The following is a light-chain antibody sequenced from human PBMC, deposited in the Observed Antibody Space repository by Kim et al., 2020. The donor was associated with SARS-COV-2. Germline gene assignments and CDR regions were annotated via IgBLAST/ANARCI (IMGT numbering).Light chain of an antibody. CDR3: QVWDSDNDHQV. CDR1: NIGTKT. V-gene: IGLV3-21*04. Sequence: SSELSQPPSVSVAPGKAAIITCGGNNIGTKTVHWYQQRPGQAPVVVMTYDTDRPSGIPERFSASNSGNTATLTISRVEVGDEADYYCQVWDSDNDHQVFGTGTKVTVL. CDR2: YDT. J-gene: IGLJ1*01.